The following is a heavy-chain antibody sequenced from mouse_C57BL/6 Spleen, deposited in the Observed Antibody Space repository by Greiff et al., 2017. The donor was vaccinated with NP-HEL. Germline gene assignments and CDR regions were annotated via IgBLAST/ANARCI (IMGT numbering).Heavy chain of an antibody. Sequence: VQLQQSGAELVKPGASVKISCKASGYAFSSYWMNWVKQRPGKGLEWIGQIYPGDGDTNYNGKFKGKATLTADKSSSTAYMQLSSLTSEDSAVYFCASPYYYGSSGWYFDVWGTGTTVTVSS. CDR3: ASPYYYGSSGWYFDV. J-gene: IGHJ1*03. V-gene: IGHV1-80*01. D-gene: IGHD1-1*01. CDR1: GYAFSSYW. CDR2: IYPGDGDT.